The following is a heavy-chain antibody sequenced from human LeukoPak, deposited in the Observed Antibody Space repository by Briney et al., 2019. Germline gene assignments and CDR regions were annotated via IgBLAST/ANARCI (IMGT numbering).Heavy chain of an antibody. Sequence: PGRSLRLSCVASGFTFSNYAMTWVRQAPGKGREWVSGISSNSYIHYADSVKGRFTVSRDNAETSLYLQMNSLRAEDTAVYYCARPPGYYYYYYYMDVWGKGTTVTVSS. J-gene: IGHJ6*03. V-gene: IGHV3-21*01. CDR1: GFTFSNYA. CDR2: ISSNSYI. CDR3: ARPPGYYYYYYYMDV.